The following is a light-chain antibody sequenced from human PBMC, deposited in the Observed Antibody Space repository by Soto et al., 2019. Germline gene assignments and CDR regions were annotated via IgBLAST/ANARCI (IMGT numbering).Light chain of an antibody. V-gene: IGKV1-5*01. J-gene: IGKJ1*01. CDR3: QQYDTYAWT. Sequence: DIQKAQSSSHPSAILGGKVTNTWVASQNIRTWLAWYQQKPGKAPKLLMYDASSLESGVPSRFSGSGSGTAFTLTIDSLQPDDFATYYCQQYDTYAWTFGQGTKVDIK. CDR1: QNIRTW. CDR2: DAS.